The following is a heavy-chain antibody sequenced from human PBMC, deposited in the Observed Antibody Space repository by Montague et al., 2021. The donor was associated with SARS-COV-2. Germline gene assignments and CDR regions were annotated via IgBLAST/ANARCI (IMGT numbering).Heavy chain of an antibody. CDR2: IYSXGDK. CDR3: AHLIRYYDIFTGIPFDD. V-gene: IGHV2-5*01. CDR1: GFSLSTPNVG. Sequence: PALVEPTQTLALTCTFFGFSLSTPNVGVAWIRQPPGKALEWLAVIYSXGDKRYSPSLQRRLTITKDTSRNQVVLSLTNVDPLDTATYYCAHLIRYYDIFTGIPFDDWGQGTQVTVSS. D-gene: IGHD3-9*01. J-gene: IGHJ4*02.